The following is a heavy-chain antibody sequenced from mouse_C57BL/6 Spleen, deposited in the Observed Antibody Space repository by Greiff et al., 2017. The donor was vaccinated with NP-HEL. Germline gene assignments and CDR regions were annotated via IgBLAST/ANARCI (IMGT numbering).Heavy chain of an antibody. D-gene: IGHD3-2*02. CDR2: INYDGSST. V-gene: IGHV5-16*01. J-gene: IGHJ4*01. Sequence: EVKLVESEGGLVQPGSSMKLSCTASGFTFSDYYMAWVRQVPEKGLEWVANINYDGSSTYYLDSLKSRFIISRDNAKNILYLQMSSLKSEDTATYYCARGGSSGSFYAMDYWGQGTSVTVSS. CDR3: ARGGSSGSFYAMDY. CDR1: GFTFSDYY.